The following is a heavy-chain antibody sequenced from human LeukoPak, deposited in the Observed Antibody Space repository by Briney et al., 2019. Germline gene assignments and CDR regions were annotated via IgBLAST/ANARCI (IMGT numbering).Heavy chain of an antibody. Sequence: SETLSLTCTVSGASISSYYWSWIRQPPGKGLEWIGYIYYSGSTNYNPSLKSRVTISVDTSKNQFSLKRSSVTAADTAVYYCAKAGYIYGYDYYYYYMDVWGKGTTVTVSS. J-gene: IGHJ6*03. CDR3: AKAGYIYGYDYYYYYMDV. D-gene: IGHD5-18*01. V-gene: IGHV4-59*01. CDR1: GASISSYY. CDR2: IYYSGST.